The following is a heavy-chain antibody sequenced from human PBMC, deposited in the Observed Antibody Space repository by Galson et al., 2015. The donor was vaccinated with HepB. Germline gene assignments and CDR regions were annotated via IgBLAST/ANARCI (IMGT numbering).Heavy chain of an antibody. V-gene: IGHV5-51*03. CDR3: ASLGPSDGAAGLYFDY. D-gene: IGHD6-13*01. Sequence: QSGAEVKKPGESLKISCKGSGYSFTSYWIGWVRQMPGKGLEWMGIIYPGDSDTRYSPSFQGQVTISADKSISTACLQWSSLKASDTAMYYCASLGPSDGAAGLYFDYWGQGTLVTISS. CDR1: GYSFTSYW. J-gene: IGHJ4*02. CDR2: IYPGDSDT.